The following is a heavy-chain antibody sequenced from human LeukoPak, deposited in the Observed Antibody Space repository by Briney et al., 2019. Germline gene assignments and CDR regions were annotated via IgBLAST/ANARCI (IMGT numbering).Heavy chain of an antibody. Sequence: ASVKVSCKASGYTFTSYGISWVRQAPGQGLEWMGWISAYNGNTNYAQKLQGRVTMTTDTSTSTAYMDLRSLRSDDTAVHYCARGRLRFPPNWFDPWGQGTLVTVSP. J-gene: IGHJ5*02. CDR2: ISAYNGNT. CDR1: GYTFTSYG. CDR3: ARGRLRFPPNWFDP. V-gene: IGHV1-18*01. D-gene: IGHD3-3*01.